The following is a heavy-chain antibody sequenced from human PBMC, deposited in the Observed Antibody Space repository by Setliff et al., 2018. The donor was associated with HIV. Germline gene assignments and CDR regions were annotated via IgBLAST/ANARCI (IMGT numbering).Heavy chain of an antibody. Sequence: SETLSLTCILSAGSIDNYYWNWVRQSPGKGPEWIGNMCLNDKGVITNQNPSLKSRVVMYIDRTKNEFSLNLFSATTADTATYYCARDRGTGWYGYFQHWGQGSQVTVSS. V-gene: IGHV4-59*01. CDR1: AGSIDNYY. CDR2: MCLNDKGVIT. D-gene: IGHD6-19*01. CDR3: ARDRGTGWYGYFQH. J-gene: IGHJ1*01.